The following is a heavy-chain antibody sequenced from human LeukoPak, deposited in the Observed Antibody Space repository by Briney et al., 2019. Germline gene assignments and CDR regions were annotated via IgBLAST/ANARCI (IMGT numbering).Heavy chain of an antibody. D-gene: IGHD3-3*01. V-gene: IGHV4-59*01. Sequence: PSETLSPTCTVSGVSISSYHWSWIRQPPGKGLQWIGHIYYTGSTNYNPSLKSRLTISLDTSKNQFSLKLSSVTAADTAVYYCTRSLGVVIHGGMDVWGQGTTVTVSS. J-gene: IGHJ6*02. CDR3: TRSLGVVIHGGMDV. CDR1: GVSISSYH. CDR2: IYYTGST.